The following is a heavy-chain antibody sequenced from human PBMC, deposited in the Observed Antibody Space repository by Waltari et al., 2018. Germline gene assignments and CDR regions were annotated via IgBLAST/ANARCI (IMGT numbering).Heavy chain of an antibody. CDR2: IIPIFGTA. D-gene: IGHD4-4*01. V-gene: IGHV1-69*08. Sequence: QVQLVQSGAEVKKPGSSVKVSCKASGGTFSSYAIGWVLKAPGQGLEWMGRIIPIFGTANYAQKFQGRVTITADKSTSTAYMELSSLRSEDTAVYYCARDLYSIGLEYFQHWGQGTLVTVSS. J-gene: IGHJ1*01. CDR3: ARDLYSIGLEYFQH. CDR1: GGTFSSYA.